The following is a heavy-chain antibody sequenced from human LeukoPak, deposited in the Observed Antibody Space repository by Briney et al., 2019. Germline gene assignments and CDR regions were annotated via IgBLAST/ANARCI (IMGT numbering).Heavy chain of an antibody. Sequence: SETLSLTCTVSGGSISSGSYYWSWIRQPAGKGLEWIGRIYISGSTNYNPSLKSRVTISVDTSKNQFSLKLSSVTAAATAVYYCAREPEGLLHRFFDYWGQGTLVTVSS. CDR3: AREPEGLLHRFFDY. D-gene: IGHD2-15*01. CDR1: GGSISSGSYY. V-gene: IGHV4-61*02. CDR2: IYISGST. J-gene: IGHJ4*02.